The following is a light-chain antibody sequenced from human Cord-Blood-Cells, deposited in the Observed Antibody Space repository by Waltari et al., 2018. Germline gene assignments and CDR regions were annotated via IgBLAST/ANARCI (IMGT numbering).Light chain of an antibody. V-gene: IGLV2-14*03. CDR3: SSYTSSSTLV. CDR2: DVS. Sequence: SALTHPAPVSGSTGQSRTLPRTGTGSHVGGYHFVPWYQHRPGKAPKLMIYDVSNRPSGVSNRFSGSKSGNTASLTISGLQAEDEADYYCSSYTSSSTLVFGGGTKLTVL. J-gene: IGLJ2*01. CDR1: GSHVGGYHF.